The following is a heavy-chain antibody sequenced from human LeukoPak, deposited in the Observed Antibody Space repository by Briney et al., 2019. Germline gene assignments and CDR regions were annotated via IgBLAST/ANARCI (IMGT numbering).Heavy chain of an antibody. CDR3: ARDRRDYYGSGTYRDPYYYMDV. J-gene: IGHJ6*03. CDR2: IKQDGSEQ. V-gene: IGHV3-7*01. Sequence: GGSLRLSCVGSGFSFSSYWMAWVRQAPGKGLEWVASIKQDGSEQRYVDSVKGRFTISRDNAKNSLYLQMNSLRAEDTAVYYCARDRRDYYGSGTYRDPYYYMDVWGKGTTVIISS. D-gene: IGHD3-10*01. CDR1: GFSFSSYW.